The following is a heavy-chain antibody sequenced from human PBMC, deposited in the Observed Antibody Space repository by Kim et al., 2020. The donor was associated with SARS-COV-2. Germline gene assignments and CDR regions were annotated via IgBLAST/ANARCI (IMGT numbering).Heavy chain of an antibody. CDR2: IYYSGST. V-gene: IGHV4-31*03. CDR3: AREYCSSTSCYNYPKGWYFDL. Sequence: SETLSLTCTVSGGSISSGGYYWSWIRQHPGKGLEWIGYIYYSGSTYYNPSLKSRVTISVDTSKNQFSLKLSSVTAADTAVYYCAREYCSSTSCYNYPKGWYFDLWGRGTLVTVSS. D-gene: IGHD2-2*02. CDR1: GGSISSGGYY. J-gene: IGHJ2*01.